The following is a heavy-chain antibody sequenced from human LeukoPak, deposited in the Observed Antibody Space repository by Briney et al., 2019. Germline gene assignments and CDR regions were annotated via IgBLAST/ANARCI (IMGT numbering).Heavy chain of an antibody. V-gene: IGHV3-23*01. CDR3: AKPPPDSSSWLFDY. CDR1: GFTFSTYA. Sequence: SGGSLRLSCAASGFTFSTYAMSWVRQAPGKGLEWASTLSANGGSTYYADSVKGRFTISRDNSENTLNLQMNSLRVEDTAVYYCAKPPPDSSSWLFDYWGQGTLVTVSS. D-gene: IGHD6-13*01. J-gene: IGHJ4*02. CDR2: LSANGGST.